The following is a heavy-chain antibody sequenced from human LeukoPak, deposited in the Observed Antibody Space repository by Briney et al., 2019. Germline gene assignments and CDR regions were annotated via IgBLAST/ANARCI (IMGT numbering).Heavy chain of an antibody. J-gene: IGHJ6*03. CDR1: GFTFSSYG. Sequence: PGGSLRLSCASSGFTFSSYGMHWVRQARGKGLEWVPSISSSSSYIYYADSMKGRFTISRDNAKNSLYLQMNSLRAEDTAVYYCARDHTDYYYYMDVWGKGTTVTISS. V-gene: IGHV3-21*01. CDR3: ARDHTDYYYYMDV. CDR2: ISSSSSYI.